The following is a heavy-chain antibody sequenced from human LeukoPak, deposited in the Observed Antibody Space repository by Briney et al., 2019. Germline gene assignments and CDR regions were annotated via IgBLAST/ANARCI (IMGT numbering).Heavy chain of an antibody. Sequence: GGSLRLSCAASGFTFTDFYMSWIRQAPGKGLEWVSYISISGTTIYYADSVKGRFTFSRDNAKNSLYLQMNSLRAEDTAVYYCARESSGSRRVNNYYYMDVWGKGTTVTVSS. CDR3: ARESSGSRRVNNYYYMDV. CDR2: ISISGTTI. V-gene: IGHV3-11*04. J-gene: IGHJ6*03. D-gene: IGHD1-26*01. CDR1: GFTFTDFY.